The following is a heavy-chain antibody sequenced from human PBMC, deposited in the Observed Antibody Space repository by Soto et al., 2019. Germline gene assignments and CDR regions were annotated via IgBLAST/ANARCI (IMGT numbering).Heavy chain of an antibody. CDR2: ISGNGGST. D-gene: IGHD4-17*01. Sequence: GGSLRLSCAASGFTFSSCAMGWVRQAPGKGLEWVSGISGNGGSTYYADSVKGRFTISRDNAKNSLYLQMNSLRAEDTAVYYCARVDGDYFNYFDYWGQGTLVTVSS. CDR3: ARVDGDYFNYFDY. V-gene: IGHV3-23*01. CDR1: GFTFSSCA. J-gene: IGHJ4*02.